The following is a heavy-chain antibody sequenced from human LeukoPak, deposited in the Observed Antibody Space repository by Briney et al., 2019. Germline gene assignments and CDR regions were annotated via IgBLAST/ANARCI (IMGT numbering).Heavy chain of an antibody. CDR1: GFTFSSYG. CDR3: AKGLGKSSGWATLDY. Sequence: PGGSLRLSCAASGFTFSSYGMHWVRQAPGKGLEWVAFIRYDGNNKYYADSVKGRFTISRDNAKNSLYLQMNSLRAEDTAFDYCAKGLGKSSGWATLDYWGQGTLVTVSS. D-gene: IGHD6-19*01. J-gene: IGHJ4*02. CDR2: IRYDGNNK. V-gene: IGHV3-30*02.